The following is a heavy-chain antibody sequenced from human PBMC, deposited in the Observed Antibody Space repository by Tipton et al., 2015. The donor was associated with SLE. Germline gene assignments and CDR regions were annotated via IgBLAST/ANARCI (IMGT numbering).Heavy chain of an antibody. CDR3: AKDSEKYSRLSRDFGMDV. CDR2: ISRSSSYI. V-gene: IGHV3-21*04. CDR1: GFTFSSYS. J-gene: IGHJ6*02. D-gene: IGHD5-12*01. Sequence: SLRLSCGVSGFTFSSYSMNWVRQAPGKGLEWVSSISRSSSYIYYADSVKGRFTISRDNAKNSLYLQMNSLRAEDTAVYYCAKDSEKYSRLSRDFGMDVWGLGTTVSVSS.